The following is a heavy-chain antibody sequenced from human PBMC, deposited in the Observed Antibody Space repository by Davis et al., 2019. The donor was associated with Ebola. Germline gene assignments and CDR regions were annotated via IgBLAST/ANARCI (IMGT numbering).Heavy chain of an antibody. CDR3: ARALDRLLDFDY. J-gene: IGHJ4*02. Sequence: ASVKVSCKASGYTFTDYYMNWVRQAPGQGLEWMGIIAPSGDFTRFAPKFRGRITLTTDTSTNTVYMELTSLKSEDTAVYYCARALDRLLDFDYWGQGTLVTVSS. CDR1: GYTFTDYY. V-gene: IGHV1-46*01. CDR2: IAPSGDFT. D-gene: IGHD3-3*01.